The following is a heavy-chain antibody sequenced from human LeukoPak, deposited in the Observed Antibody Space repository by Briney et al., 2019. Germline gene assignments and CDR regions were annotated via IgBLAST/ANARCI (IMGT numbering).Heavy chain of an antibody. D-gene: IGHD3-22*01. CDR1: GFTFSSYA. J-gene: IGHJ3*02. CDR2: ISGSGVNT. Sequence: GSLRLSCAASGFTFSSYAMSWVRQAPGKGLAWVSAISGSGVNTFYADSVKGRFTISRDNSKNTLYLQMRSLRAEDTAVYYCAKDLRYYDNSGYPDAFDIWGQGTMVTVSS. CDR3: AKDLRYYDNSGYPDAFDI. V-gene: IGHV3-23*01.